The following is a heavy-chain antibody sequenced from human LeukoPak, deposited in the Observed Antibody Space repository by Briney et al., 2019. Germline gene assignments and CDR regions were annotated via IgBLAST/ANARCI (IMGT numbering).Heavy chain of an antibody. Sequence: PGGSLRLSCAASGFIFSHYWMTWVRQTPGKGLELVANIKQDGSQTYHVDSVKGRFTISRDNAENSLYLQMDSLRVEDTAVYYCARYASYDSGSYYRYLDYWGQGTLVTVSS. CDR2: IKQDGSQT. D-gene: IGHD3-10*01. CDR3: ARYASYDSGSYYRYLDY. J-gene: IGHJ4*02. CDR1: GFIFSHYW. V-gene: IGHV3-7*01.